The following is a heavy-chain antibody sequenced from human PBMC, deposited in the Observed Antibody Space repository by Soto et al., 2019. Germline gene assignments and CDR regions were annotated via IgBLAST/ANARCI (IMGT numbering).Heavy chain of an antibody. J-gene: IGHJ4*02. D-gene: IGHD3-3*01. CDR3: ARAGYDFWSGYYTEIDY. CDR1: GGSISSGGYY. Sequence: QVQLQESGPGLVKPSQTLSLTCTVSGGSISSGGYYWSWIRQHPGKGLEWIGYIYYSGSTYYNPSLKSRVTISVDTSKNQFSLKLSSVTAADTAVYYCARAGYDFWSGYYTEIDYWGQGTLVTVSS. V-gene: IGHV4-31*03. CDR2: IYYSGST.